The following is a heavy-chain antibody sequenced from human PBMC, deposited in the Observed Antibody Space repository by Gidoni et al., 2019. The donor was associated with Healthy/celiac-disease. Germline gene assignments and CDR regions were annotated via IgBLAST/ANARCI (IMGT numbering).Heavy chain of an antibody. D-gene: IGHD2-15*01. CDR1: GYSFTSYW. J-gene: IGHJ3*02. V-gene: IGHV5-10-1*01. CDR2: IDPSDSYT. Sequence: EVQLVQSGAEVKKPGESLRISCKGSGYSFTSYWISLVRQMPGKGMEWMGRIDPSDSYTNYSPSFQGHVTISADKSISTAYLQWSSLKASDTAMYYCARHTPPARYCSGGSCYLGLFAFDIWGQGTMVTVSS. CDR3: ARHTPPARYCSGGSCYLGLFAFDI.